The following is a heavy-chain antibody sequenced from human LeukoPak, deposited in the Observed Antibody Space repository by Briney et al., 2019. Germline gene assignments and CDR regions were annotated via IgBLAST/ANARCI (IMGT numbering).Heavy chain of an antibody. CDR1: GFTFSSYG. D-gene: IGHD1-26*01. Sequence: AGGSLRLSCAASGFTFSSYGMHWVRQAPGEGLEWVAFIRYDGSNKYYADSVKGRFTISRDNSKNTLYLQMNSLRAEDTAVYYCAKGERDHQYYSGSHFDYWGQGTLVTVSS. J-gene: IGHJ4*02. V-gene: IGHV3-30*02. CDR3: AKGERDHQYYSGSHFDY. CDR2: IRYDGSNK.